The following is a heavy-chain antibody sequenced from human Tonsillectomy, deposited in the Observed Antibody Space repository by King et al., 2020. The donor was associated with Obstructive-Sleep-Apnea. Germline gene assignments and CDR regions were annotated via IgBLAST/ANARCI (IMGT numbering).Heavy chain of an antibody. CDR2: IYYSGST. Sequence: VQLQESGPGLVKPSETLSLTCTVSGGSISSYYWSWIRQPPGKGLEWIGYIYYSGSTNYNPSLKSRVTISVETSKNQFSLKLSSVTAADTAVYYCARGGYYDSSGYYPNWFDPWGQGTLVTVSS. D-gene: IGHD3-22*01. CDR3: ARGGYYDSSGYYPNWFDP. V-gene: IGHV4-59*01. CDR1: GGSISSYY. J-gene: IGHJ5*02.